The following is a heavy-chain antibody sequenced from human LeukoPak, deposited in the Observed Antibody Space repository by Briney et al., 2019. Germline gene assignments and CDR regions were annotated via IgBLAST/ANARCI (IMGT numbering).Heavy chain of an antibody. CDR3: AKESYYYDSSGYFYWYFDL. D-gene: IGHD3-22*01. Sequence: AGRSLRLSCAASGFTFDDYAMHWVRQAPGKGLEWVSGISWNSGNIGYADSVKGRFTISRDNAKNSLYVYMNSLRAEDTALYYCAKESYYYDSSGYFYWYFDLWGRGTLVTVSS. CDR2: ISWNSGNI. J-gene: IGHJ2*01. V-gene: IGHV3-9*01. CDR1: GFTFDDYA.